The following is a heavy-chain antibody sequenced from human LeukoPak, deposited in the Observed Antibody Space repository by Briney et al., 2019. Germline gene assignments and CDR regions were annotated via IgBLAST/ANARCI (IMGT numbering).Heavy chain of an antibody. Sequence: GGSLRLSCAASGFLFSSYTMNWVRQAPGKGLEWVSSISSSSSYIYYADSVKGRFTISRDNAKNSLYLQMNSLRAEDTAVYYCASYYYGSGTSLGYWGQGTLVTVSS. V-gene: IGHV3-21*01. CDR2: ISSSSSYI. CDR1: GFLFSSYT. CDR3: ASYYYGSGTSLGY. D-gene: IGHD3-10*01. J-gene: IGHJ4*02.